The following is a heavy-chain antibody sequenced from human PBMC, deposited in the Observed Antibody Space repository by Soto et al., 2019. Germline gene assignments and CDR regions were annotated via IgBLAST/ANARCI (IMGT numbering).Heavy chain of an antibody. D-gene: IGHD6-13*01. Sequence: SETLSLTFPVYGGSFSGYYWSWIRQPPGKGLEWIGEINHSGSTNYNPSLKSRVTISVDTSKNQFSLKLSSVTATDTAVYYCARSGAAAGGYYYYYMDVWGKGTTVTVSS. CDR3: ARSGAAAGGYYYYYMDV. CDR1: GGSFSGYY. CDR2: INHSGST. V-gene: IGHV4-34*01. J-gene: IGHJ6*03.